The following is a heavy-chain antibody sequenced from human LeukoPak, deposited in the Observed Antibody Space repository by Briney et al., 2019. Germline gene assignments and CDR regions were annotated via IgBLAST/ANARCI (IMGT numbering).Heavy chain of an antibody. V-gene: IGHV3-23*01. CDR3: AKDSYSGSGTFYMGSFDY. CDR1: GFTFSSYA. Sequence: PGGSLRLSCAASGFTFSSYAMSWVRQAPGKGLEWVSAISGSGGSTYYADSVKGRFTISRDNSKNTLYLQMNSLRAEDTAVYYCAKDSYSGSGTFYMGSFDYWGQGVLVTVSS. CDR2: ISGSGGST. D-gene: IGHD3-10*01. J-gene: IGHJ4*02.